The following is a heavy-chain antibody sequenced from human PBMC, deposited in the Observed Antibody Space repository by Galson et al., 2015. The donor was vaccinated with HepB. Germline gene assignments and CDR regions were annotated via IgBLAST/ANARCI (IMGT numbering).Heavy chain of an antibody. V-gene: IGHV3-23*01. CDR1: GFTFSSYA. Sequence: SLRLSCAASGFTFSSYAMSWVRQAPGKGLEWVSAISGSGGSTYYADSVKGRFTISRDNSKNTLYLQMNSLRAEDTAVYYCAGAVGYYYYGMDVWGQGTTVTVSS. D-gene: IGHD1-26*01. CDR3: AGAVGYYYYGMDV. CDR2: ISGSGGST. J-gene: IGHJ6*02.